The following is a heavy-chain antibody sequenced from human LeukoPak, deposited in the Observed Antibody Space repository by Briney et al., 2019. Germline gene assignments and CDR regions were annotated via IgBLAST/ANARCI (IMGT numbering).Heavy chain of an antibody. Sequence: GGSLRLSCSASGFTFSSYAMHWVRRAPGKGLEYVSAISSNGGSTYYADSVKGRFTISRDNSKNTLYLQMSSLRAEDTAVYYCVKDHDDYGALFDYWGQGTLVTVSS. CDR1: GFTFSSYA. D-gene: IGHD4-17*01. CDR2: ISSNGGST. J-gene: IGHJ4*02. V-gene: IGHV3-64D*06. CDR3: VKDHDDYGALFDY.